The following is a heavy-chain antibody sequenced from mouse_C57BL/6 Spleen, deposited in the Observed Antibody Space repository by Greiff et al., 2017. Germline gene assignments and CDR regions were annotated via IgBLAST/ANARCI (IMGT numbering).Heavy chain of an antibody. Sequence: VQLQQSGAELVKPGASVKISCKASGYAFSSYWMNWVKQRPGKGLEWIGQIYPGDGDTNYNGKFKGKATLTADKSSSTAYMQLSSLTSEDSAVXVCERGEGYYGNPAWFAYWGQGTLVTVSA. J-gene: IGHJ3*01. V-gene: IGHV1-80*01. CDR2: IYPGDGDT. D-gene: IGHD2-1*01. CDR1: GYAFSSYW. CDR3: ERGEGYYGNPAWFAY.